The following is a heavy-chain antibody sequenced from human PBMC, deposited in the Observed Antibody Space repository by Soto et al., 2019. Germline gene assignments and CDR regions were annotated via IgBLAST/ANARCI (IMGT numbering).Heavy chain of an antibody. D-gene: IGHD3-22*01. CDR2: IYYSGST. CDR1: GCSVSSSSCY. J-gene: IGHJ6*02. V-gene: IGHV4-61*01. CDR3: ARGDYYDSSGYYPRFFYYYYGMDV. Sequence: SETLSLTCTVSGCSVSSSSCYWSWIRQPPGKGLEWIGYIYYSGSTNYNPSLKSRVTISVDTSKNQFSLKLSSVTAADTAVYYCARGDYYDSSGYYPRFFYYYYGMDVWGQGTTVTVSS.